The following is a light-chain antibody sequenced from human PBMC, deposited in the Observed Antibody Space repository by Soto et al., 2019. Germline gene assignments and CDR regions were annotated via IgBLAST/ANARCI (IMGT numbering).Light chain of an antibody. Sequence: QSVLAQPPSASGSPGQSVTISCTGTSSDVGGYNYVSWYQQHPGKAPKLMIYEVSKRPSGFPDRFSGSKSGNTASLTVSGLPAEDEADYYCSSYAGSNNLVFGTGTKVT. CDR3: SSYAGSNNLV. J-gene: IGLJ1*01. V-gene: IGLV2-8*01. CDR2: EVS. CDR1: SSDVGGYNY.